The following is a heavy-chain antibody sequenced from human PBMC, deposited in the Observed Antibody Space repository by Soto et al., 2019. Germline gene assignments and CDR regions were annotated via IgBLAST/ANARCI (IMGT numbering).Heavy chain of an antibody. D-gene: IGHD3-10*01. CDR1: GGSISSGDHY. J-gene: IGHJ4*02. V-gene: IGHV4-30-4*01. CDR2: IYYSGSS. CDR3: ASFGVIGEPFDY. Sequence: SETLSLTCTVSGGSISSGDHYWSWIRQPPGKGLEWIGYIYYSGSSYYNPSLKSRLTVSLDTSKNQFSLKLNSVTAADTAVYYCASFGVIGEPFDYWGQGTLVTVSS.